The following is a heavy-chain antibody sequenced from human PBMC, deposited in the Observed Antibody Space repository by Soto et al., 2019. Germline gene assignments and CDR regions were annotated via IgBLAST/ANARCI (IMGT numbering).Heavy chain of an antibody. CDR2: INPSGGNT. D-gene: IGHD2-15*01. CDR3: ASDQSWQEVVWWFGL. CDR1: GYSFTSHY. J-gene: IGHJ5*02. Sequence: ASVKVSCKAYGYSFTSHYVHWVRQAPGQGLEWMGTINPSGGNTGYAQKFQGSFTMTREMSTSRVCMELTWLRCDGTDVYFCASDQSWQEVVWWFGLWGQGTVVTVSS. V-gene: IGHV1-46*03.